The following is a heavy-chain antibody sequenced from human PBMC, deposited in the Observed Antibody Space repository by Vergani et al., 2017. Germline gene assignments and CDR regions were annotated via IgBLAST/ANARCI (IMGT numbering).Heavy chain of an antibody. CDR2: IYPGDSDT. J-gene: IGHJ2*01. V-gene: IGHV5-51*01. Sequence: EVQLVQSGAEVKKPGESLKISCKGSGYSFTSYWIGWVRQMPGKGLEWMGIIYPGDSDTRYSPSFQGQVTISADKSNSTAYLQWSSLKASDTAMYYCAGXHSLPLIVVVIKDGYFDLWGRGTLVTVSS. CDR1: GYSFTSYW. CDR3: AGXHSLPLIVVVIKDGYFDL. D-gene: IGHD3-22*01.